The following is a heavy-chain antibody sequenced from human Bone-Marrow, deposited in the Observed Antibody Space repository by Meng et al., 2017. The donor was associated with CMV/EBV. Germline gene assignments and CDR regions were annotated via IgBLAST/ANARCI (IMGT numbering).Heavy chain of an antibody. V-gene: IGHV1-2*02. CDR1: GYTFTGYY. CDR3: ARIYYANNPAREGGLADY. D-gene: IGHD3-16*01. CDR2: INPDTGDT. J-gene: IGHJ4*02. Sequence: ASVKVSCKASGYTFTGYYIHWVRQAPGQGLEWMGWINPDTGDTNCTQNFQGRVTMTRDTSISTAYMELSRLRSDDTAVYYCARIYYANNPAREGGLADYWGQGTLVTVSS.